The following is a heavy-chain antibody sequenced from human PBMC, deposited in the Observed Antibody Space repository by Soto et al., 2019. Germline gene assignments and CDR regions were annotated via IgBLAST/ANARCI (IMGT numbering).Heavy chain of an antibody. D-gene: IGHD4-17*01. J-gene: IGHJ4*02. Sequence: PGGSMRLSCAASGFTFSSYGMHWVRQAPGKGLEWVAVIWYDGSNKYYADSVKGRFTISRDNSKNTLYLQMNSLRAEDTAVYYCARDPSLYGDYMFYFDYWGQGTLVTVSS. V-gene: IGHV3-33*01. CDR1: GFTFSSYG. CDR3: ARDPSLYGDYMFYFDY. CDR2: IWYDGSNK.